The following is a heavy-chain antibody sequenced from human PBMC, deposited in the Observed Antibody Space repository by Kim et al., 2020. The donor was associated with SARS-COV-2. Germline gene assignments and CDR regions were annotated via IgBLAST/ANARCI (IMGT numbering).Heavy chain of an antibody. D-gene: IGHD3-9*01. CDR3: ARVDILTGYYAEYNWFDP. Sequence: SETLSLTCTVSGGSISSYYWSWIRQPPGKGLEWIGYIYYSGSTNYNPSLKSRVTISVDTSKNQFSLKLSSVTAADTAVYYCARVDILTGYYAEYNWFDPWGQGTLVTVSS. CDR2: IYYSGST. V-gene: IGHV4-59*08. J-gene: IGHJ5*02. CDR1: GGSISSYY.